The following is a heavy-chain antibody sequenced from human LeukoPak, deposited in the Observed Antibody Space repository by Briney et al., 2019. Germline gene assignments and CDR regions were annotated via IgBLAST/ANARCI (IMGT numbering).Heavy chain of an antibody. Sequence: GGSLRLSCAASGFTFDDYAMHWVRQAPGEGLEWVSGISWNSGSIDYADSVNGRFTISRDNAKNSLYLQMNSLRAEDTALYYCAKGDDYDYVVKGNYFDYWGQGTLVTVSS. CDR1: GFTFDDYA. J-gene: IGHJ4*02. D-gene: IGHD3-16*01. CDR2: ISWNSGSI. V-gene: IGHV3-9*01. CDR3: AKGDDYDYVVKGNYFDY.